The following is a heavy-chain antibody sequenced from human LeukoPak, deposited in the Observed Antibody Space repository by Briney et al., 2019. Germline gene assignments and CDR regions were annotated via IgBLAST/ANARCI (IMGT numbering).Heavy chain of an antibody. D-gene: IGHD4-17*01. J-gene: IGHJ4*02. V-gene: IGHV4-31*02. CDR1: GFTFSSYA. CDR2: IYYSGTT. CDR3: ARSGTVTTWNY. Sequence: LRLSCAASGFTFSSYAMSWIRQHPGKGLEWIGYIYYSGTTCYNPSLKSRVSISLDTSKNQFSLNLSSVTAADTAVYYCARSGTVTTWNYWGQGTLVTVSS.